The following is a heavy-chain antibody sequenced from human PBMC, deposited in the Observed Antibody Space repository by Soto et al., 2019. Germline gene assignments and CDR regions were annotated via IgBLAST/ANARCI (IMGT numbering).Heavy chain of an antibody. Sequence: SETLSLTCTVSGGSIGLYYWNWIRQPPGKGPEWIGHIYYTGSTYYNPSVKSRVTMSLDTSKNQFSLNLSSVTAADTAVYYCARLRGRGNYYFDYWGQGALVT. CDR3: ARLRGRGNYYFDY. V-gene: IGHV4-59*08. D-gene: IGHD4-4*01. J-gene: IGHJ4*02. CDR2: IYYTGST. CDR1: GGSIGLYY.